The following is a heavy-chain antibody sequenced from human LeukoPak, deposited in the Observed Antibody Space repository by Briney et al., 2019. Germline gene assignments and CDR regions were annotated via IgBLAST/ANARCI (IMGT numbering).Heavy chain of an antibody. J-gene: IGHJ6*03. V-gene: IGHV3-48*03. CDR3: AKAPRFGDHATEYYYYYMDV. CDR2: ISSSGSTI. CDR1: GFTFSSYE. D-gene: IGHD3-3*01. Sequence: PGGSLRLSCAASGFTFSSYEMNWVRQAPGKGLEWVSYISSSGSTIYYADSVKGRFTISRDNAKNSLYLQMNSLRAEDTAVYYCAKAPRFGDHATEYYYYYMDVWGKGTTVTVSS.